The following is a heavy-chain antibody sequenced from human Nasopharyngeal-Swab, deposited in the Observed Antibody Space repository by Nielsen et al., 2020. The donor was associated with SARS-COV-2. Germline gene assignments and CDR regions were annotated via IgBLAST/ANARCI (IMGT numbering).Heavy chain of an antibody. D-gene: IGHD6-19*01. J-gene: IGHJ6*02. CDR3: ARDTVGIAVAGTSLMAGFPYYYGMDV. Sequence: GESLKISCAASGFTFSSYWMSWVRQAPGKGLEWVANIKQDGSEKYYVDSVKGRFTISRDNAKNSLYLQMNSLRAEDTAVYYCARDTVGIAVAGTSLMAGFPYYYGMDVWGQGTTVTVSS. V-gene: IGHV3-7*01. CDR1: GFTFSSYW. CDR2: IKQDGSEK.